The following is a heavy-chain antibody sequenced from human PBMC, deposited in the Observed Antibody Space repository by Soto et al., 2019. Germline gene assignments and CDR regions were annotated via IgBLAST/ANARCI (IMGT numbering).Heavy chain of an antibody. V-gene: IGHV4-39*01. Sequence: SEPLSLTCIVSGESISISSYYWGWIRQPPGKGLEWIGSIYYSGRTYYNPSFKSRVTISIDTSKNQFSLKLSSVTATDTAVYYCARQRTTVVTQAYFDHWGQGALVTVSS. D-gene: IGHD2-21*02. CDR2: IYYSGRT. CDR1: GESISISSYY. J-gene: IGHJ4*02. CDR3: ARQRTTVVTQAYFDH.